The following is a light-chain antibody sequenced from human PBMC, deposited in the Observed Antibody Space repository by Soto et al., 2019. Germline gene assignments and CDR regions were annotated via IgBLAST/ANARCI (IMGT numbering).Light chain of an antibody. CDR3: QQYGSSLR. V-gene: IGKV3-20*01. J-gene: IGKJ5*01. Sequence: EIVLTQSPGTLSLSPGERATLSCRASQSVSSSYLAWYQQKPGQAPRLLIYGASSRATGIPDRFSGSGSGTDFTLTISRLEPEDFAVYYCQQYGSSLRFGGGTRLEIQ. CDR1: QSVSSSY. CDR2: GAS.